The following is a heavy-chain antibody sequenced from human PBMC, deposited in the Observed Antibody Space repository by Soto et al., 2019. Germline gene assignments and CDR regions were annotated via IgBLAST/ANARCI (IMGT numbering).Heavy chain of an antibody. J-gene: IGHJ5*02. V-gene: IGHV4-61*01. CDR3: ARGGYSYGYWWFDP. CDR1: GGSVSSGSYY. CDR2: IYYSGST. Sequence: KRSETLSLTCTVSGGSVSSGSYYWSWIRQPPGKGLEWIGYIYYSGSTNYNPSLKSRVTISVDTSKNQVSLKLSSVTAADTAVYYCARGGYSYGYWWFDPWGQGTLVTVSS. D-gene: IGHD5-18*01.